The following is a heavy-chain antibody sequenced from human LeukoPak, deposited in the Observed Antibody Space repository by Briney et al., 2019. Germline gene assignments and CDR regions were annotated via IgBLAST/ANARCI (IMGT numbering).Heavy chain of an antibody. V-gene: IGHV3-33*08. CDR2: IWYDGNNK. CDR1: GFTFSSYG. D-gene: IGHD3-22*01. Sequence: GGSLRLSCAASGFTFSSYGMHWVRQAPGKGLEWVAVIWYDGNNKYYADSVKGRFTISRDNSKNTLYLQMNSLRAEDTAVYYCARELTYYYDSSGYYSPYFDYWGQGTLVTVSS. CDR3: ARELTYYYDSSGYYSPYFDY. J-gene: IGHJ4*02.